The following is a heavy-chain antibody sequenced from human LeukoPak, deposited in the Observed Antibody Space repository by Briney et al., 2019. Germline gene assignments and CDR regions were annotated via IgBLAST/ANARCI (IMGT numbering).Heavy chain of an antibody. CDR1: GGSISSYY. CDR2: IYYRGST. CDR3: AGERSSSWYGTSHPIDY. V-gene: IGHV4-59*12. Sequence: SETLSLTCTVSGGSISSYYWSWIRQPPGKGLEWIGYIYYRGSTNYNPSLKSRVTISVDTSKNQFSLKLSSVTAADTAVYYCAGERSSSWYGTSHPIDYWGQGTLVTVSS. D-gene: IGHD6-13*01. J-gene: IGHJ4*02.